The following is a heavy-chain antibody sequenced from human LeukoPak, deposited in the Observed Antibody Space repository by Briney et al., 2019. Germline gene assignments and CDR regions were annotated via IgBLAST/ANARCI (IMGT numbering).Heavy chain of an antibody. CDR2: IYYSGST. Sequence: SETLSLTCTVSGGSVSSGSYYWSWIRQPPGKGLEWIGYIYYSGSTNYNPSLKSRVTISVDTSKNQFPLKLSSVTAADTAVYYCARYRPLYFDYWGQGTLVTVSS. V-gene: IGHV4-61*01. CDR1: GGSVSSGSYY. J-gene: IGHJ4*02. CDR3: ARYRPLYFDY.